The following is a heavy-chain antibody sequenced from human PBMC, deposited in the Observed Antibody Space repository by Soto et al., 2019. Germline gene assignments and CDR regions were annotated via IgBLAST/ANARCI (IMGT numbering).Heavy chain of an antibody. V-gene: IGHV3-15*01. CDR1: GFTFSNAW. Sequence: GGSLRLSCAASGFTFSNAWMSWVRQAPGKGLEWVGHIKSKTDGGTTDYAAPVKGRFTISRDDSKNTLYLQMNSLKTEDTAVYYCTTDLVIDPWGQGTLVTVSS. J-gene: IGHJ5*02. D-gene: IGHD1-26*01. CDR3: TTDLVIDP. CDR2: IKSKTDGGTT.